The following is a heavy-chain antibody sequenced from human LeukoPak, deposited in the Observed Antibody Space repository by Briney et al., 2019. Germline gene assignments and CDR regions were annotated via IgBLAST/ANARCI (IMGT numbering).Heavy chain of an antibody. CDR3: ARRPQDFWSGYYSRGPYYFDY. V-gene: IGHV3-66*04. CDR1: GFTFSRYS. CDR2: IYSGGST. J-gene: IGHJ4*02. D-gene: IGHD3-3*01. Sequence: GGALRLSCAASGFTFSRYSMSWVRQAPGKGLEWVSVIYSGGSTYYADSVKGRFTISRDNSKNTLYLQMNSLRAEDTAVYYCARRPQDFWSGYYSRGPYYFDYWGQGTLVTVSS.